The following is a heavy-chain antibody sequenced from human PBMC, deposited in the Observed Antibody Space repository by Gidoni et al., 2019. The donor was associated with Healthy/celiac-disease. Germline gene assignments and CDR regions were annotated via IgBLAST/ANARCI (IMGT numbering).Heavy chain of an antibody. J-gene: IGHJ4*02. CDR3: ARDGLGELGFRAFDY. CDR2: IYHSGST. D-gene: IGHD3-16*01. CDR1: GGSISSSNW. Sequence: QVQLQESGPGLVKPSGTLSFTCAVSGGSISSSNWWSWVRQPPGKGLEWIGEIYHSGSTNYNPSLKSRVTISVDKSKNQFSLKLSSVTAADTAVYYCARDGLGELGFRAFDYWGQGTLVTVSS. V-gene: IGHV4-4*02.